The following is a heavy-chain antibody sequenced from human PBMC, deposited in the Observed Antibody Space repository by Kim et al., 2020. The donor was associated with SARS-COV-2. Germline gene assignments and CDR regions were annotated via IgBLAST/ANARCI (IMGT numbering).Heavy chain of an antibody. J-gene: IGHJ6*02. Sequence: KYYADSLKGRFTISRDNSKNTLYLQMNSLRAEDTAVYYCARVPGQHGMDVWGQGTTVTVSS. D-gene: IGHD6-13*01. CDR2: K. CDR3: ARVPGQHGMDV. V-gene: IGHV3-33*01.